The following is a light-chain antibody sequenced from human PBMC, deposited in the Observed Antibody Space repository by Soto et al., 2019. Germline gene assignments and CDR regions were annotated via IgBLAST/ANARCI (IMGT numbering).Light chain of an antibody. Sequence: EIVLTQSPATLSLSPGDRAILSCRASQSISSALAWYQQKPGQAPRLLIYDASDRATGIPARFSGSRSGTDFTLNISSLEPEDFAVYYCQQRSDWLTFGGGTRVEIK. CDR2: DAS. V-gene: IGKV3-11*01. CDR1: QSISSA. CDR3: QQRSDWLT. J-gene: IGKJ4*01.